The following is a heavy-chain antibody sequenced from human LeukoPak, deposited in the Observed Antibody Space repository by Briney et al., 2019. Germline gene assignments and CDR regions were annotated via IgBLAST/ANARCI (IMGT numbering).Heavy chain of an antibody. V-gene: IGHV3-23*01. CDR2: ISGSGEST. Sequence: PGGSLRLSCAASGFTFSSYAMSWVRLAPGKGLEWVSSISGSGESTYYADSVKGRFTISRDNSKKTLHLQMNSLRAGDTAVYFCAKSVASSWDGFDYWGQGTLVTVSS. J-gene: IGHJ4*02. CDR1: GFTFSSYA. D-gene: IGHD6-13*01. CDR3: AKSVASSWDGFDY.